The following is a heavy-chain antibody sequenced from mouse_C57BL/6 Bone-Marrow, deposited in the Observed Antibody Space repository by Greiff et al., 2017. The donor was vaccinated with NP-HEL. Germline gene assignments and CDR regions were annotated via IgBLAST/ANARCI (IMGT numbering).Heavy chain of an antibody. CDR3: ARDAGYAFDY. J-gene: IGHJ2*01. Sequence: QVQLQQPGTELVKPGASVKLSCKASGYTFTSYRMHWLKQRPGQGLEWIGNINPNNGGTNDNEKFKTKATLTVDKSSSTAYMQLSSLTSEDSAVYDCARDAGYAFDYWGQGTTLTVSA. CDR1: GYTFTSYR. CDR2: INPNNGGT. D-gene: IGHD3-2*02. V-gene: IGHV1-53*01.